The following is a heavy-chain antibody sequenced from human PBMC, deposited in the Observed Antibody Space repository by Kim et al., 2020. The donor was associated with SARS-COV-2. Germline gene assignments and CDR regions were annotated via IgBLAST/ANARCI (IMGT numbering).Heavy chain of an antibody. V-gene: IGHV1-2*07. D-gene: IGHD1-26*01. J-gene: IGHJ3*02. Sequence: YAHKFKGRVTMARDTSISTAYMELSRVRSDDTAVYYCARDSGGYHDAFDIWGQGTMVTVSS. CDR3: ARDSGGYHDAFDI.